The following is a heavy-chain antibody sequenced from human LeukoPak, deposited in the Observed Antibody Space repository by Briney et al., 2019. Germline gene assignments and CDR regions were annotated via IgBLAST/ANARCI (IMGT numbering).Heavy chain of an antibody. V-gene: IGHV4-34*01. CDR1: GGSFSGYY. J-gene: IGHJ4*02. Sequence: SETLSLTCAVYGGSFSGYYWSWIRQPPGKGLEWIGEINHSGSTNYNPSLKSRVTISVDTSKNQFSLKLSSVTAADTAVYYCARRTYYYDSSGYYGYWGQGTLVTVSS. CDR3: ARRTYYYDSSGYYGY. CDR2: INHSGST. D-gene: IGHD3-22*01.